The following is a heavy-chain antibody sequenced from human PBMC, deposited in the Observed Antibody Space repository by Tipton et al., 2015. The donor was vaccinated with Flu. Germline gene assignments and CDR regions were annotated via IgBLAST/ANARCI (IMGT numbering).Heavy chain of an antibody. CDR3: TNLAYSSSWSDYPFDY. D-gene: IGHD6-13*01. V-gene: IGHV3-73*01. CDR1: GFTFSGSA. J-gene: IGHJ4*02. Sequence: SLRLSCAASGFTFSGSAMHWVRQASGKGLEWVGRIRSKANSYATAYAASVKGRFTISRDDSKNTAYLQMNSLKTEDTAVYYCTNLAYSSSWSDYPFDYWGQGTLVTVSS. CDR2: IRSKANSYAT.